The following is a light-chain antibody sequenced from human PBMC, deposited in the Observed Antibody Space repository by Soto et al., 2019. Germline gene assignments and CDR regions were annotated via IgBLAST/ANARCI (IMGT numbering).Light chain of an antibody. CDR3: SSYTSSTTLV. Sequence: QSALTQPASVSGSPGQSITISCTGTSTDIGGYSYVSWYQQHPGKAPKLIIYEVYNRPSGVSNRFSGSKSGSTASLTISGLLAEDEAEYYCSSYTSSTTLVFGGGTKLTVL. J-gene: IGLJ3*02. CDR2: EVY. CDR1: STDIGGYSY. V-gene: IGLV2-14*01.